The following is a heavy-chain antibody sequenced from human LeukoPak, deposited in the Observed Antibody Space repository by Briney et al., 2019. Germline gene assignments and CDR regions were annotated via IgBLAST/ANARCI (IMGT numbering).Heavy chain of an antibody. CDR2: FIPIFGTA. CDR1: GGTFSSYA. Sequence: GASVKVSCKASGGTFSSYAISWVRQAPGQGLEWMGGFIPIFGTANYAQKFQGRVTITADESTSTAYMELSSLRSEDTAVYYCARYGGNNAFDIWGQGTMVTVSS. V-gene: IGHV1-69*01. D-gene: IGHD4-23*01. CDR3: ARYGGNNAFDI. J-gene: IGHJ3*02.